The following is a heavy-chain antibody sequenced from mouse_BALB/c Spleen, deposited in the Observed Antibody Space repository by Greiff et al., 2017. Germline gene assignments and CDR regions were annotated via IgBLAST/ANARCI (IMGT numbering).Heavy chain of an antibody. CDR2: INPSNGRT. J-gene: IGHJ4*01. Sequence: QVQLQQSGPELVKPGASVKISCKASGYTFTDYNMHWVKQRPGQGLEWIGEINPSNGRTNYNEKFKSKATLTVDKSSSTAYMQLSSLTSEDSAVYYCASPMITTRYYYAMDYWGQGTSVTVSS. V-gene: IGHV1S81*02. CDR3: ASPMITTRYYYAMDY. D-gene: IGHD2-4*01. CDR1: GYTFTDYN.